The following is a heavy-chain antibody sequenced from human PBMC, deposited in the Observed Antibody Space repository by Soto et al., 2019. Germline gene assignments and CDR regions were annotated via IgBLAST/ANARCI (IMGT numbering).Heavy chain of an antibody. V-gene: IGHV1-69*13. J-gene: IGHJ4*02. Sequence: GASVKVSCKASGGTFSSYAIGWVRQAPGQGLEWMGGIIPIFGTANHAQKFQGRVTITADESTSTAYMELSSLRSEDTAVYYCARFIAVAGGPYVYFDYWGQGTLVTVS. CDR3: ARFIAVAGGPYVYFDY. CDR1: GGTFSSYA. D-gene: IGHD6-19*01. CDR2: IIPIFGTA.